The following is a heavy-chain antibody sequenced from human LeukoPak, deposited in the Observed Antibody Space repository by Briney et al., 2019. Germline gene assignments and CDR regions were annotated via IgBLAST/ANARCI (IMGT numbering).Heavy chain of an antibody. J-gene: IGHJ6*02. CDR2: ISGDGGST. D-gene: IGHD3-16*02. CDR3: AKDYSHDYRFPYYYYYGMDV. Sequence: GGSLRLSCAASGFTLSDYGIHWVRQAPGKGLEWVSLISGDGGSTYYADSVKGRFTISRDNSKNSLYLQMNSLRTEDTALYYCAKDYSHDYRFPYYYYYGMDVWGQGTTVTVSS. V-gene: IGHV3-43*02. CDR1: GFTLSDYG.